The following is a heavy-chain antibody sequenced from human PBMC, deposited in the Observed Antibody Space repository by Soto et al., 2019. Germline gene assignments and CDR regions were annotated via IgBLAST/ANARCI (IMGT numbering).Heavy chain of an antibody. CDR2: IYSSGTT. CDR1: GDSINSYY. V-gene: IGHV4-4*07. Sequence: QVQLQASGPGLVKPSETLSLTCIVSGDSINSYYWTWIRQPAGKGLEWIGRIYSSGTTSYNPSLKSRLTMSVDTSKHQFSLYLRSVTAADTAVYYCARQEIAARPFWVYWGQGTLVTVSS. D-gene: IGHD6-6*01. J-gene: IGHJ4*02. CDR3: ARQEIAARPFWVY.